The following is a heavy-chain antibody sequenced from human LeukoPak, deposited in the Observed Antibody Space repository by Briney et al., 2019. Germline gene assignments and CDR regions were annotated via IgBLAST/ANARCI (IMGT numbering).Heavy chain of an antibody. CDR3: ARGSRYYYGSGSYTFDY. V-gene: IGHV4-38-2*02. CDR1: GYSISSGYY. J-gene: IGHJ4*02. Sequence: SETLSLTCTVSGYSISSGYYWGWIRQPPGKGLEWIGSIYHSGSTYYNPSLKSRVTISVDTSKNQFSLKLSSVTAADTAVYYCARGSRYYYGSGSYTFDYWGQGTLVTVSS. D-gene: IGHD3-10*01. CDR2: IYHSGST.